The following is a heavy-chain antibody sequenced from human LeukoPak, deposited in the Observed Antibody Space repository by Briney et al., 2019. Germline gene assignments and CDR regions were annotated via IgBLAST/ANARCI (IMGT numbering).Heavy chain of an antibody. V-gene: IGHV4-4*07. CDR2: IYTGGST. D-gene: IGHD6-13*01. J-gene: IGHJ5*02. CDR1: GGSISSYY. Sequence: PSETLSLTCTVSGGSISSYYWSWIRQPAGKGLEWIGRIYTGGSTNYNPSLKSRVTMSVDTSKNQFSLKLSSVTAADTAVYYCAREKGSSSWYINWFDPWGQGTLVTVSS. CDR3: AREKGSSSWYINWFDP.